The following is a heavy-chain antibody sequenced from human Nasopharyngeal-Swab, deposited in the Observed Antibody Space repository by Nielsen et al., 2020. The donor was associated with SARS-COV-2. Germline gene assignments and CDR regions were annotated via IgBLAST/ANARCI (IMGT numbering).Heavy chain of an antibody. V-gene: IGHV3-33*01. Sequence: GVSLAIACAASGCGFISYGMHWVRQAPGKGLEWVAVIWYDGSNKYYADSVKGRFTISRDNSKNTLYLQMNSLRAEDTAVYYCARMGTYYYDLLYGMDVWGQGTTVTVSS. J-gene: IGHJ6*02. CDR3: ARMGTYYYDLLYGMDV. CDR1: GCGFISYG. CDR2: IWYDGSNK. D-gene: IGHD3-22*01.